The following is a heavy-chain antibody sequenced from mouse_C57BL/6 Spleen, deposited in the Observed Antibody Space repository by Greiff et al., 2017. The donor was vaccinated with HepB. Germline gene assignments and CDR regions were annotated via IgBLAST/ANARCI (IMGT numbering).Heavy chain of an antibody. CDR3: ARKDYAPHY. J-gene: IGHJ2*01. CDR2: IYPGDGDT. D-gene: IGHD1-1*01. Sequence: VQGVESGAELVKPGASVTISCKTSGNSFSSDWMNWVKQRPGKGLEWIGQIYPGDGDTNYNGKFKGKATLTADKSSSTAYMQLSSLTSEDSAVYFCARKDYAPHYWAQGTTPLVSS. CDR1: GNSFSSDW. V-gene: IGHV1-80*01.